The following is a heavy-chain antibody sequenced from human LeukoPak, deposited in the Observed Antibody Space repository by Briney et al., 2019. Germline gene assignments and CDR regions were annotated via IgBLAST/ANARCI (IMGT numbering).Heavy chain of an antibody. CDR3: AKDAYMTTVTTGFDY. CDR1: GFTFSSYG. Sequence: GGSLRLSCAASGFTFSSYGMHWGRQAPGKGLEWVAFIRYDGSNKYYADSVKGRFTISRDNSKNTLYLQMNSLRAEDTAVYYCAKDAYMTTVTTGFDYWGQGTLVTVSS. J-gene: IGHJ4*02. V-gene: IGHV3-30*02. CDR2: IRYDGSNK. D-gene: IGHD4-17*01.